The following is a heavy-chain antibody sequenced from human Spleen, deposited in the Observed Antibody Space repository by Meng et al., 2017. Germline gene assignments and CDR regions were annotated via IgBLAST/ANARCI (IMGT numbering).Heavy chain of an antibody. CDR3: ARGPPTMAHDFDY. CDR2: IYHGGDT. Sequence: QRHRQEPVSALVMPPATLSLTGVVSGGSISSIDWWSWVRQPPGKGLEWIGEIYHGGDTNYNPSLKSRVTISVDTSQNNLSLKLSSVTAADSAVYYCARGPPTMAHDFDYWGQGTLVTVSS. J-gene: IGHJ4*02. D-gene: IGHD5-24*01. CDR1: GGSISSIDW. V-gene: IGHV4-4*03.